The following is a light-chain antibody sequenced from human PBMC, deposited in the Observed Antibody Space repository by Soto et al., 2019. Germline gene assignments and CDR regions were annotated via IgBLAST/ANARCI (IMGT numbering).Light chain of an antibody. CDR2: DVS. J-gene: IGLJ1*01. CDR3: CSYTTSNTRQIV. CDR1: SSDVGGYHY. Sequence: QSVLTQPASVSGSPGPSITISCTGTSSDVGGYHYVSWYQQHPGKAPKFMIYDVSNRPSGVSNRFSGSKSGNTASLTISGLQAEDEADYYCCSYTTSNTRQIVFGTGTKVTVL. V-gene: IGLV2-14*01.